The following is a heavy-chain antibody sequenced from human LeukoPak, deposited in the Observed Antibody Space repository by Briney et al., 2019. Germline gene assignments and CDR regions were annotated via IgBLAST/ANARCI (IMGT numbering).Heavy chain of an antibody. CDR2: INTNTGNP. J-gene: IGHJ4*02. Sequence: EASVKVSCKASGYTFTSYAMNWVRQSPGQGLEWMGWINTNTGNPTYAQGFTGRFVFSLDTSVSTAYLQISSLKAEGTAVYYCAGYFYDSSGNNYFDYWGQGTLVTVPS. D-gene: IGHD3-22*01. CDR3: AGYFYDSSGNNYFDY. CDR1: GYTFTSYA. V-gene: IGHV7-4-1*02.